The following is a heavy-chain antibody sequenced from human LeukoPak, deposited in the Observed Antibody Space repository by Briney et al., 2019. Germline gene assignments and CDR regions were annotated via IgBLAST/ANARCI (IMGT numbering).Heavy chain of an antibody. CDR3: ARKGVWGSYREPFFDY. CDR2: ISSNGGST. V-gene: IGHV3-64*02. J-gene: IGHJ4*02. CDR1: GFTFSSYA. D-gene: IGHD3-16*02. Sequence: PGGSLRLSCAASGFTFSSYAMHWVRQAPGKGLEYVSAISSNGGSTYYADSVKGRFTISRDNSKNTLYLQMGSLRAEDMAVYYCARKGVWGSYREPFFDYWGQGTLVTVSS.